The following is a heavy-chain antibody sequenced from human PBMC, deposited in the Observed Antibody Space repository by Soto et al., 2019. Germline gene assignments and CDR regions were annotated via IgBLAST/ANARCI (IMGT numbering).Heavy chain of an antibody. J-gene: IGHJ4*02. CDR2: ASGSGDNT. V-gene: IGHV3-23*01. D-gene: IGHD3-10*01. Sequence: EVQLLESGGGLIQPGGSLRLSCAASGFTFRNYAMTWVRQAPGKGLEWVSSASGSGDNTDYADSVKGRFTISKDNTKNTLHLQMNSLRAEDTAVYYWAKELGILWFGASLDSWGQGTLVTVSS. CDR3: AKELGILWFGASLDS. CDR1: GFTFRNYA.